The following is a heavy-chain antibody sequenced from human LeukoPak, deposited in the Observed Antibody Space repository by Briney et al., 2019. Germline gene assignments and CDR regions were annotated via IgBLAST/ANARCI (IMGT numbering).Heavy chain of an antibody. CDR2: ISWNSGAI. Sequence: GGSLRLSCAASGFTFDDYGMSWVRQAPGKGLEWVSGISWNSGAIGYADSVKGRFTISRDNAKNSLYLQMNSLRAEDTALYYCAKDRDGYNGNFDYWGQGSLVTVSS. CDR1: GFTFDDYG. CDR3: AKDRDGYNGNFDY. V-gene: IGHV3-9*01. D-gene: IGHD5-24*01. J-gene: IGHJ4*02.